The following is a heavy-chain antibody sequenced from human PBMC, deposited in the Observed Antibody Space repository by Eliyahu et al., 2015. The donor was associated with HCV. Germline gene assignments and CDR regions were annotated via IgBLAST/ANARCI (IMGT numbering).Heavy chain of an antibody. J-gene: IGHJ4*02. CDR3: AKQGDSSGLDY. CDR1: GXXXKNXG. CDR2: ISDDGRNK. D-gene: IGHD3-22*01. Sequence: QVQLVESGGGVVQPGRSLRLSCAASGXXXKNXGMHWVRQAPGTGLEWVAVISDDGRNKYYADSVKGRFSISRDNAKKTVYLEMNSLRTEDTAVYYCAKQGDSSGLDYWGQGTLVTLSS. V-gene: IGHV3-30*18.